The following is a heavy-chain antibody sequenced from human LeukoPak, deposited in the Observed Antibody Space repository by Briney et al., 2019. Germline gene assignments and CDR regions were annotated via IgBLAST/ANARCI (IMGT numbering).Heavy chain of an antibody. CDR3: ARDQWELLRGDY. CDR1: GYTSTSYY. J-gene: IGHJ4*02. CDR2: INPSGGST. D-gene: IGHD1-26*01. Sequence: ASVKVSCKASGYTSTSYYMHWVRQAPGQGLEWMGIINPSGGSTSYAQKFQGRVTMTRDMSTSTVYMELSSLRSEDTAVYYCARDQWELLRGDYWGQGTLVTVSS. V-gene: IGHV1-46*01.